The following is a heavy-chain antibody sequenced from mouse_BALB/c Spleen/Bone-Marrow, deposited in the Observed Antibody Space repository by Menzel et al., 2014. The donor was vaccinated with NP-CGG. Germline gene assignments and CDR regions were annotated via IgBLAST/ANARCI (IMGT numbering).Heavy chain of an antibody. V-gene: IGHV1-4*01. Sequence: VQLQQSGAELARPGASVKMSCKASGYTFTSYTMHWVKQRPGQGLEWIGYINPSSGYTNYNQKFKDKATLTADKSSSTGYIHLSNLTSEDSAVYYCARSRRFLRDPFCDYGGQGTTLTVSS. CDR3: ARSRRFLRDPFCDY. CDR2: INPSSGYT. CDR1: GYTFTSYT. J-gene: IGHJ2*01. D-gene: IGHD1-1*01.